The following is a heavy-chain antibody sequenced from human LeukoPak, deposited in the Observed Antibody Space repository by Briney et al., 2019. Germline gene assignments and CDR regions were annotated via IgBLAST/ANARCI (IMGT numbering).Heavy chain of an antibody. CDR2: IRNDGRNK. CDR1: GFTFGSYA. V-gene: IGHV3-30*02. D-gene: IGHD4-17*01. CDR3: AKDLNYGDLLDY. J-gene: IGHJ4*02. Sequence: GGSLRLSCAASGFTFGSYAMSWVRQAPGKGLEWVAFIRNDGRNKRYADSVKGRFTISRDNSKNTLYLQMNTLRAEDTALYYCAKDLNYGDLLDYWGQGTLVTVSS.